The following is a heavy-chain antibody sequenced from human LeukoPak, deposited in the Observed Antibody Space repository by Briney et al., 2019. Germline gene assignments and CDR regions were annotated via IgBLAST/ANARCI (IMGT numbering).Heavy chain of an antibody. D-gene: IGHD1-7*01. J-gene: IGHJ3*02. CDR3: ARSITETTPGAFDI. V-gene: IGHV1-69*05. CDR1: GGTFSSYA. CDR2: IIPIFGRA. Sequence: SVKVPCKASGGTFSSYAISWVRQAPGQGLEWMGRIIPIFGRANYAQKFQGRVTITTDESTSTAYMELSSLRSDDTAVYYCARSITETTPGAFDIWGQGTMVTVSS.